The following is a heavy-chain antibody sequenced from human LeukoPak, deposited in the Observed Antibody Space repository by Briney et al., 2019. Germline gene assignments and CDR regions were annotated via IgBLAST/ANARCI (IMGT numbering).Heavy chain of an antibody. V-gene: IGHV4-38-2*02. Sequence: PSETLSLTCTVSGYSISSGYYWGWIRQPPGKGLEWIGNIQQSGSTYYNPSVKSRVSISMDTSKNQFSLKLSSVTAADTAVYYCARVVVVPGTPVYYYYYYMDVWGKGTTVTVSS. CDR1: GYSISSGYY. D-gene: IGHD3-22*01. CDR3: ARVVVVPGTPVYYYYYYMDV. CDR2: IQQSGST. J-gene: IGHJ6*03.